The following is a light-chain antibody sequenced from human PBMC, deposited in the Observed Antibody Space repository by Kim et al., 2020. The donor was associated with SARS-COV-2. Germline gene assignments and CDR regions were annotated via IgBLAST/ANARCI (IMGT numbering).Light chain of an antibody. CDR1: SSDVGAYNY. J-gene: IGLJ3*02. V-gene: IGLV2-14*01. CDR3: SSYTTSSTWV. Sequence: QSALTQPASVSGSPGQSITISCTGTSSDVGAYNYVSWYQQHPGKAPKVMIYDVTKRPSGVSDRLSGSKSGNTASLTISGLQAEDEADYYCSSYTTSSTWVFSGGTKVTVL. CDR2: DVT.